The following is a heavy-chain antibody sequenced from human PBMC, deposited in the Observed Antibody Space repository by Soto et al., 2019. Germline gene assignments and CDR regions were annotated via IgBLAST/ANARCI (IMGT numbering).Heavy chain of an antibody. V-gene: IGHV4-34*01. CDR3: ARYDNNNSLYGVDV. D-gene: IGHD1-1*01. Sequence: SETLSLTCAVSGGSLSGYYWSWIRQSPGKGLEWIGEINHRGSSDYNPFLKSRVTISIDASKNQFSLELSSVTAADTAIYYCARYDNNNSLYGVDVCGQGTTVTVSS. CDR2: INHRGSS. CDR1: GGSLSGYY. J-gene: IGHJ6*02.